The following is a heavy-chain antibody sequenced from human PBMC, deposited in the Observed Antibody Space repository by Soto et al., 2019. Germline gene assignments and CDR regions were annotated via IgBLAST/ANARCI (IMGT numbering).Heavy chain of an antibody. J-gene: IGHJ4*02. V-gene: IGHV4-4*02. Sequence: SETLSLTCTVSGDSVSTNYWWAWVRQPPGKGLEWIAEIFHSGSSHDNPSLKGRVTISMDKSKNQFSLTLTSVTAADSAMYYCARGAFHYDDNGFSPFNYWGQGTLVTVSS. CDR1: GDSVSTNYW. D-gene: IGHD3-9*01. CDR2: IFHSGSS. CDR3: ARGAFHYDDNGFSPFNY.